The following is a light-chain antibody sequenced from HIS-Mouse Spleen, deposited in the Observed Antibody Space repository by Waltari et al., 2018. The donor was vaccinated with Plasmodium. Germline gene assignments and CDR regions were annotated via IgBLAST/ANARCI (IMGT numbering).Light chain of an antibody. CDR2: EDS. Sequence: SYELTQPPSVSVSPGQTARIHCSGDALPKQYAYLYQQKSGQAPVLVIYEDSKRPSGIPERFSGSSSGTMATLTISGAQVEDEADYYCYSTDSSGNLRVFGGGTKLTVL. CDR3: YSTDSSGNLRV. V-gene: IGLV3-10*01. CDR1: ALPKQY. J-gene: IGLJ3*02.